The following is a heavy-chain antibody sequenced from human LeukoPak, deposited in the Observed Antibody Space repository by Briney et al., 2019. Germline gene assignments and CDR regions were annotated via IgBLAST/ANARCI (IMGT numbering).Heavy chain of an antibody. D-gene: IGHD6-13*01. J-gene: IGHJ5*02. CDR2: IYTSGST. Sequence: SETLSLTCTVSGGSISSYYWSWIRQPAGKGLEWIGRIYTSGSTNYNPSLKSRVTMSVDTSKNQFSLELSSVTAADTAVYYCARDLTAAGLCWFDPWGQGTLVTVSS. CDR3: ARDLTAAGLCWFDP. V-gene: IGHV4-4*07. CDR1: GGSISSYY.